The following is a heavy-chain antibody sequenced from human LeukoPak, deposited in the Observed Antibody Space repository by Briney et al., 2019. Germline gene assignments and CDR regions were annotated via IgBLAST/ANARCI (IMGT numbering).Heavy chain of an antibody. CDR3: ARGYIVATEYYFDY. Sequence: SQKVSCKASGRTFSSYAISWVRQAPGQGLEWMGRIIPIFGTANYAQKFQGRVTITADKSTSTAYMELSSLRSEDTAVYYCARGYIVATEYYFDYWGQGTLVTVSS. D-gene: IGHD5-12*01. J-gene: IGHJ4*02. V-gene: IGHV1-69*06. CDR2: IIPIFGTA. CDR1: GRTFSSYA.